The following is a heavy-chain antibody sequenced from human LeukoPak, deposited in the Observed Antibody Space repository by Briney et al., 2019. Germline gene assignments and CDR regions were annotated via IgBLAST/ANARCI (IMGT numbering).Heavy chain of an antibody. Sequence: GGSLRLSCAASGFTFSSYGMHWVRQAPGKGLEWVAVISFDGSNKYYADSVKGRFTISRDNSKNTLYLQMNSLRAEDTAVYYCAKDYSREYYYEAFDYWGQGTLVTVSS. D-gene: IGHD3-22*01. J-gene: IGHJ4*02. CDR3: AKDYSREYYYEAFDY. CDR2: ISFDGSNK. CDR1: GFTFSSYG. V-gene: IGHV3-30*18.